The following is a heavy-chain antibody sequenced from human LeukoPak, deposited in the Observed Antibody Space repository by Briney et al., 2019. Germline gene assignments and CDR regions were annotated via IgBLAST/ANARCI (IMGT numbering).Heavy chain of an antibody. V-gene: IGHV1-18*01. Sequence: ASVKVSCTASGYTFTSYGIIWVRQAPGQGLEWMGWISGDSRSIKYAQNLQGRVTMTTDTSTSTAYMELRGLTSDDTAVYYCARYRLPDYYYHYYMDVWGKGATVTVSS. J-gene: IGHJ6*03. CDR3: ARYRLPDYYYHYYMDV. CDR2: ISGDSRSI. D-gene: IGHD2-15*01. CDR1: GYTFTSYG.